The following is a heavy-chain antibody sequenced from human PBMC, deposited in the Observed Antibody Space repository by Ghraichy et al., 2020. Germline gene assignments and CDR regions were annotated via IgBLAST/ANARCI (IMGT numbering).Heavy chain of an antibody. CDR1: GFTFSSYA. J-gene: IGHJ4*02. CDR3: AKANDYGGNSPWGY. V-gene: IGHV3-23*01. D-gene: IGHD4-23*01. Sequence: GGSLRLSCAASGFTFSSYAMSWVRQAPGKGLEWVSAISGSGGSTYYADSVKGRFTISRDNSKNTLYLQMNSLRAEDTAVYYCAKANDYGGNSPWGYWGQGTLVTVSS. CDR2: ISGSGGST.